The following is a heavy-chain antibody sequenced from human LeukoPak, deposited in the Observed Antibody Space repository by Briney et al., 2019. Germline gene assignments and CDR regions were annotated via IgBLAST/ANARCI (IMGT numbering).Heavy chain of an antibody. D-gene: IGHD4-17*01. Sequence: GGSLRLSCAASGFTFNSYAMNWVRQAPGKGLEWVSSVLGSADKSVHAASVKGRFTISRDNSKNTLYLQMNSLRVEDTAVYYCAKSFHTGTTFLDYWGLGTLVTVSS. J-gene: IGHJ4*02. CDR3: AKSFHTGTTFLDY. V-gene: IGHV3-23*01. CDR1: GFTFNSYA. CDR2: VLGSADKS.